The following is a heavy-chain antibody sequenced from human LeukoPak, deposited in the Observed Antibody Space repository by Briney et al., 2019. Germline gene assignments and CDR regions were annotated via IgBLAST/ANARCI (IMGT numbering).Heavy chain of an antibody. CDR3: ARDTPRGYSFYFDI. V-gene: IGHV3-11*01. CDR2: ISSSGSTI. CDR1: GFTFSDYY. D-gene: IGHD2-21*01. J-gene: IGHJ3*02. Sequence: NPGGSLTLSCAASGFTFSDYYMSWISQAPGKGLGWVSYISSSGSTIYYAGSVTGRFTISRDNAKNSLYLQMNSLRAEDTAVYYCARDTPRGYSFYFDIWGQGTMVTVSS.